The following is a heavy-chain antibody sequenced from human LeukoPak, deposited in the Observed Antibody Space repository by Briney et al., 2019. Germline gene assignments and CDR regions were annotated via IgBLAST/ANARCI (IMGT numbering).Heavy chain of an antibody. D-gene: IGHD6-19*01. CDR3: AREDSSGTLDY. CDR1: GLTFSSYA. J-gene: IGHJ4*02. Sequence: GGSLRLPCAASGLTFSSYAMHWVRQAPGKGLEWVAVISYDGSNKYYADSVKGRFTISRDNSKNTLYLQMNSLRAEDTAVYYCAREDSSGTLDYWGQGTLVTVSS. V-gene: IGHV3-30-3*01. CDR2: ISYDGSNK.